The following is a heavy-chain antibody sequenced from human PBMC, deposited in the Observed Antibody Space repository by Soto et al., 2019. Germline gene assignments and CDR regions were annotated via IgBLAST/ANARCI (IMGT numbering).Heavy chain of an antibody. V-gene: IGHV1-69*13. CDR3: ARGQYYYDSSGRRGFDY. J-gene: IGHJ4*02. CDR1: GGTFSSYA. D-gene: IGHD3-22*01. Sequence: SVKVSCKASGGTFSSYAISWVRQAPGQGLEWMGGIIPIFGTANYAQKFQGRVTITADESTSTAYMELSSLRSEDTAVYYCARGQYYYDSSGRRGFDYWGQGTLVTVSS. CDR2: IIPIFGTA.